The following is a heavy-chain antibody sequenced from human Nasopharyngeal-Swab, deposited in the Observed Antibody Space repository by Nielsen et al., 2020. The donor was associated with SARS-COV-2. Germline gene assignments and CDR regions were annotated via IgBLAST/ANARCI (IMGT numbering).Heavy chain of an antibody. D-gene: IGHD6-13*01. V-gene: IGHV6-1*01. Sequence: SQTLSLTCVISGDSVASNRAAWHWIRQSPSRGLEWLGRAYYRSTWYLDYAVSVQGRISINSDTTKNLFSLHLNSVTLDDTAVYYCARDSDIPYSGYGMDVWGQGTTVTVSS. CDR2: AYYRSTWYL. J-gene: IGHJ6*02. CDR3: ARDSDIPYSGYGMDV. CDR1: GDSVASNRAA.